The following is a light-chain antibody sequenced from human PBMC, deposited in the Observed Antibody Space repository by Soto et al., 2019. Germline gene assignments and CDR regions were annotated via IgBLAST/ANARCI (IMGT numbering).Light chain of an antibody. V-gene: IGLV2-23*02. J-gene: IGLJ3*02. Sequence: HSAPIQPASVSGSPGQSVTISCTGTSSDVAIYNLVSWYQQYPGKAPKLILYEVSKWPSGISHRFSGSKSGNTASLTISGLQAEDEADYYCCAYAGSRTWVFGGGTKLTVL. CDR2: EVS. CDR1: SSDVAIYNL. CDR3: CAYAGSRTWV.